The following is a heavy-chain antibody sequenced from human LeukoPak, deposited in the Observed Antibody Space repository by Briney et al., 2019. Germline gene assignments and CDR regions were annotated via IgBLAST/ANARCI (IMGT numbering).Heavy chain of an antibody. D-gene: IGHD2-2*01. CDR3: ATDGYCSTTGCYFFDC. CDR2: IKGEPGGGIT. CDR1: GLTFNSAW. V-gene: IGHV3-15*01. J-gene: IGHJ4*02. Sequence: GGSLRLSCATSGLTFNSAWLSWVRQAPGKGLEWVGRIKGEPGGGITEYAAPVKGRFTISKDESENTLYLQMNSLTTEDTAVYYCATDGYCSTTGCYFFDCWGQGTLVTVSS.